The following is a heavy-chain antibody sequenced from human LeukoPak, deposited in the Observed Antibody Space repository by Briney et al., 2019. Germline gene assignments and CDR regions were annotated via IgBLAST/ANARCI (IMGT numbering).Heavy chain of an antibody. CDR2: ISSSSSYI. D-gene: IGHD3-9*01. V-gene: IGHV3-21*04. Sequence: GGSLRLSCAASGFTFSSYSMNWVRQAPGKGLEWVSSISSSSSYIYYADSVKGRFTISRDNAKNTLYLQMNSLRAEDTAVYYCAKDRPSLLRYFDWLGNYFDYWGQGTLVTVSS. CDR3: AKDRPSLLRYFDWLGNYFDY. J-gene: IGHJ4*02. CDR1: GFTFSSYS.